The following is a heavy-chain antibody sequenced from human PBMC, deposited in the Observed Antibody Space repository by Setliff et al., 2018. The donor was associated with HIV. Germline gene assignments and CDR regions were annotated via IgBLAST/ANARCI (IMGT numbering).Heavy chain of an antibody. J-gene: IGHJ6*02. Sequence: PSETLSLTCTVSGDSITSTNSYWGWIRQPPGKALEWIGTVYYTGSAFYNPSLKSRVTISLDTSKNQFSLKLTSVTAADTAVYYCARGGAGYPAKGRAMDVWGQGTTVTVSS. CDR1: GDSITSTNSY. V-gene: IGHV4-39*07. D-gene: IGHD1-26*01. CDR2: VYYTGSA. CDR3: ARGGAGYPAKGRAMDV.